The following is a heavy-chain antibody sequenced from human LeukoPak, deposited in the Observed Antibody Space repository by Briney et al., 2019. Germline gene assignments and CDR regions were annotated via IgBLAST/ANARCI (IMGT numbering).Heavy chain of an antibody. V-gene: IGHV3-30*02. CDR2: IRYDGSNK. J-gene: IGHJ4*02. Sequence: GGTLRLSCAASGFTFISYGMHWVRQAPGQGLEWVAFIRYDGSNKYDADSVKGRFTISRDNSKNTLYLQMNSLRAEDTAVYYGTRDYDYEDAGGFDYWGQGTLVTVSS. CDR1: GFTFISYG. CDR3: TRDYDYEDAGGFDY. D-gene: IGHD3-22*01.